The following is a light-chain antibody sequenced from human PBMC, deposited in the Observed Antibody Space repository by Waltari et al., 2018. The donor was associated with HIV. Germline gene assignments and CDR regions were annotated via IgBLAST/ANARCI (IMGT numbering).Light chain of an antibody. CDR2: EVS. CDR3: SSYTSSSTLV. CDR1: SSDVGGYNY. J-gene: IGLJ1*01. Sequence: QSALTQPASVSGSPGQSITISCTGTSSDVGGYNYVPWFQQHPGKAPQLMIYEVSNRPSGVSNRFACSKSGNTASLTISGLQAEDEADYYCSSYTSSSTLVFGTGTKVTVL. V-gene: IGLV2-14*01.